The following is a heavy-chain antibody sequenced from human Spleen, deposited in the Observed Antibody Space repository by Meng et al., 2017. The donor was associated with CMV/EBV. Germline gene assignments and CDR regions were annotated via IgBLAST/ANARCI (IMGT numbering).Heavy chain of an antibody. V-gene: IGHV1-2*02. J-gene: IGHJ4*02. Sequence: ASVKVSCKASGYTFTGYQIHWVRQAPGQGLEWMGWINPNNGGTSFAQRFQGRVYMTRDTSITTAYMDLSRLTSDDTAMYYCARDLAGAAAYDYWGQGTLVTVSS. CDR2: INPNNGGT. D-gene: IGHD6-13*01. CDR1: GYTFTGYQ. CDR3: ARDLAGAAAYDY.